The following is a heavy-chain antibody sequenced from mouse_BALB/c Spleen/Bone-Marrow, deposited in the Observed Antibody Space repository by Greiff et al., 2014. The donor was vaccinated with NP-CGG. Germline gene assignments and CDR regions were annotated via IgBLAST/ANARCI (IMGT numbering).Heavy chain of an antibody. CDR2: IYPGNVNT. CDR3: ARDTMDY. V-gene: IGHV1S56*01. CDR1: GYTLTSYY. J-gene: IGHJ4*01. Sequence: LVESGPELVKPGASVRISCKASGYTLTSYYIHWVKQRPGQGLEWIGWIYPGNVNTKYNEKFKGKATLTADKSSSTACMQLSSLTSEDSAVYFCARDTMDYWGQGTSVTVSS.